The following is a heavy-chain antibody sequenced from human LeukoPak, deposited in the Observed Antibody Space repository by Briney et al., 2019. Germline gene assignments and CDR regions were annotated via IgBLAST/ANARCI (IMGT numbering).Heavy chain of an antibody. J-gene: IGHJ4*02. D-gene: IGHD3-22*01. CDR1: GFTFSTYW. V-gene: IGHV3-7*01. CDR3: ARDSSGYQ. CDR2: IKEDGSET. Sequence: GGSLRLSCAASGFTFSTYWMSWVRQAPGKGLEWVANIKEDGSETYYGDSVKGRFTISRDNAKNSLYLEMNSLRVEDTAVYYCARDSSGYQWGQGTLVTVSS.